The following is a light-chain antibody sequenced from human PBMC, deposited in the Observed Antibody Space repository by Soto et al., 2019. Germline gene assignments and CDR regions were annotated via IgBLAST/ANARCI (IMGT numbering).Light chain of an antibody. CDR2: EVN. Sequence: QSALTQPPSASGSPGQSVTISCTGTSSDVGGYKYVSWYQQHPGKAPKLMIFEVNKRPSGVPDRFSGSKSGNTASLTVYGLQADDEDDYYCSSYAGINNLGVFGTGTKLTVL. CDR3: SSYAGINNLGV. V-gene: IGLV2-8*01. J-gene: IGLJ1*01. CDR1: SSDVGGYKY.